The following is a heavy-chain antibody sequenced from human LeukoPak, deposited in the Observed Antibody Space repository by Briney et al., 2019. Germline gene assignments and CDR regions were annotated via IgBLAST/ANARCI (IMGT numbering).Heavy chain of an antibody. Sequence: PGGSLRLSCAASGFTFSSYSMNWVRQAPGKGLEWVSSISSRSRHIYYADSVKGRFTISRDSGKNSVYLQMNSLRVEDTAVYYCARDLSTSSTAYFHHWGQGTLVTVSS. J-gene: IGHJ1*01. CDR3: ARDLSTSSTAYFHH. CDR2: ISSRSRHI. D-gene: IGHD6-6*01. CDR1: GFTFSSYS. V-gene: IGHV3-21*01.